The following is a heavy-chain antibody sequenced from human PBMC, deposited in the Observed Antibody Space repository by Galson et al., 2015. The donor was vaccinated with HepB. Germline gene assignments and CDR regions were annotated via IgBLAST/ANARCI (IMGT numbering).Heavy chain of an antibody. V-gene: IGHV3-33*01. J-gene: IGHJ4*02. Sequence: SLRLSCAASGFTFNSYGMYWVRQAPGKGLEWVAVIWYDGSKKYYADSVRGRFTISRDNSKNTLYLQMNSLRAEDTAVYYCARDPCGGDCYGEYWGQGTLVTFSS. D-gene: IGHD2-21*02. CDR2: IWYDGSKK. CDR1: GFTFNSYG. CDR3: ARDPCGGDCYGEY.